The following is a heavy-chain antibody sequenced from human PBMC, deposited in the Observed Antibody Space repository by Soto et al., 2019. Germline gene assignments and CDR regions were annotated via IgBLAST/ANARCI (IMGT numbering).Heavy chain of an antibody. V-gene: IGHV3-23*01. D-gene: IGHD6-19*01. J-gene: IGHJ6*04. Sequence: PGGSLRLSCAASGFTFSSYAMSWVRQAPGKGLEWVSAISGSGGSTYYADSVKGRFTISRDNSKNTLYLQMNSLRAEDTAVYYCANAGPDIEQWRKRGYYYGMDVWGEGTTVTVSS. CDR3: ANAGPDIEQWRKRGYYYGMDV. CDR1: GFTFSSYA. CDR2: ISGSGGST.